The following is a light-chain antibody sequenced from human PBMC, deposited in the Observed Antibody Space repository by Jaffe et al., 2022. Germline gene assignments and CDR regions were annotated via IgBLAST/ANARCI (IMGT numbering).Light chain of an antibody. Sequence: DIVLTQSPLSLPVTPGEPASISCRSSQSLLHSDGYNYLDWYLQKPGQSPQPLIFLGFNRASGVPDRFSGTGSGTDFTLKISRVEAEDVGVYYCMQALQTPITFGQGTRLEIK. CDR2: LGF. J-gene: IGKJ5*01. V-gene: IGKV2-28*01. CDR3: MQALQTPIT. CDR1: QSLLHSDGYNY.